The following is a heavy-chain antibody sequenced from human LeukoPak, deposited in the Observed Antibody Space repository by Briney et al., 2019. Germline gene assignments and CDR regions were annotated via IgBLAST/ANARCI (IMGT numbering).Heavy chain of an antibody. CDR3: AKDDAWLRFGE. Sequence: PGGTLRLSCAASGFTFSNHGMNWVRQAPGKGLEWVSGISPSGDITYYVDSVKGRFTISRDNSKNTVYLEVSSPTAEDTAAYYCAKDDAWLRFGEWSQGTLVTVSS. D-gene: IGHD3-16*01. J-gene: IGHJ4*02. V-gene: IGHV3-23*01. CDR1: GFTFSNHG. CDR2: ISPSGDIT.